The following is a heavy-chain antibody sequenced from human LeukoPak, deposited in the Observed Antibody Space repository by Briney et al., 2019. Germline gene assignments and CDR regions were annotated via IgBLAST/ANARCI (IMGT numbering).Heavy chain of an antibody. CDR1: GGTFSGYY. D-gene: IGHD1-26*01. Sequence: PSQTLSLTCAVYGGTFSGYYWSWIRQPPGKRLEWVGESNDSGGTNYNPSLKSRVTISADKSKNQVSLKLTSVTAADTAVYYCARLSVIVGAALEYYYYYMDVWGQGTTVTVSS. CDR3: ARLSVIVGAALEYYYYYMDV. CDR2: SNDSGGT. V-gene: IGHV4-34*01. J-gene: IGHJ6*03.